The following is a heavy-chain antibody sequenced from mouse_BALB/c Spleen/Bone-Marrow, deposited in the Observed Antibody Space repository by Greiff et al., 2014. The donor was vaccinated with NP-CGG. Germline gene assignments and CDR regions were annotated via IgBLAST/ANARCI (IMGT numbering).Heavy chain of an antibody. J-gene: IGHJ3*01. CDR3: ARGYDEGFAY. D-gene: IGHD2-12*01. V-gene: IGHV14-3*02. CDR1: GFNIKDTY. CDR2: IDPANGNT. Sequence: VQLQQSGAELVKPGASVKLSCTASGFNIKDTYMHWVKQRPEQGLEWIGRIDPANGNTKYDPKFQGRATITADTSSNTAYLQLSSLTSEDTAVYYSARGYDEGFAYWGQGTLVTVSA.